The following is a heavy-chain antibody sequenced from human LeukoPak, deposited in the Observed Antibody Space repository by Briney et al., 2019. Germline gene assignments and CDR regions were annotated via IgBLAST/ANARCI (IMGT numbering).Heavy chain of an antibody. CDR1: GFTFSSYW. CDR3: ARVDIVVVPAARGGYYYYYYMDV. D-gene: IGHD2-2*01. J-gene: IGHJ6*03. Sequence: GGSLRLSCAASGFTFSSYWMSWVRQAPGKGLEWVANIKQDGSEKYYVESVKGRFTISRDNAKNSLYLQMNSLRAEDTAVYYCARVDIVVVPAARGGYYYYYYMDVWGKGTTVTVSS. CDR2: IKQDGSEK. V-gene: IGHV3-7*04.